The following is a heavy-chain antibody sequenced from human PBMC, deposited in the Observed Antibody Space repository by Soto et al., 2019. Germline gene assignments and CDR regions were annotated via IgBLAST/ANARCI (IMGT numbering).Heavy chain of an antibody. V-gene: IGHV4-39*07. Sequence: SETLSLTCTVSGGSISSGGYYWSWIRQPPGKGLEWIGEINHSGSTNYNPSLKSRVTISVDTSKNQFSLKLSSVTAADTAVYYCARAFYYDSSGYLYYFDYWGQGTLVTVSS. D-gene: IGHD3-22*01. CDR3: ARAFYYDSSGYLYYFDY. J-gene: IGHJ4*02. CDR2: INHSGST. CDR1: GGSISSGGYY.